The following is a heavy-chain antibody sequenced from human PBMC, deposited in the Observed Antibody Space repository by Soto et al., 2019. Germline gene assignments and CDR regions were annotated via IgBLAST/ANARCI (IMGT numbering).Heavy chain of an antibody. D-gene: IGHD1-26*01. CDR3: ARDPPGGAWGMDV. Sequence: GASLKVSCKASGGTFSSYAISWVRQAPGQGLEWMGGIIPIFGTANYAQKFQGRVTITADESTSTAYMELSSLRSEDTAVYYRARDPPGGAWGMDVWGQGTTVTVSS. J-gene: IGHJ6*02. V-gene: IGHV1-69*13. CDR1: GGTFSSYA. CDR2: IIPIFGTA.